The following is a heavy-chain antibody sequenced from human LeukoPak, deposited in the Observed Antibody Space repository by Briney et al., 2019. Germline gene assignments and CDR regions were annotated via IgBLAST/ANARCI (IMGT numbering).Heavy chain of an antibody. J-gene: IGHJ5*02. CDR2: ISTNKDNT. CDR1: GYTFTNHG. V-gene: IGHV1-18*01. D-gene: IGHD4-17*01. Sequence: ASVKVSCKASGYTFTNHGITWVRQAPGQGLEWMGWISTNKDNTKYAQKFQGRVTMTTDTSTSTAYMELRNLRSDDTAVYYCARGGGWEYGDYEGRWFDPWGQGTLVTVSS. CDR3: ARGGGWEYGDYEGRWFDP.